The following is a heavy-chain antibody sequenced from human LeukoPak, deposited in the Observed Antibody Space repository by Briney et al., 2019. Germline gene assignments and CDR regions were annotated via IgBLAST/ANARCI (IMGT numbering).Heavy chain of an antibody. D-gene: IGHD3-16*01. V-gene: IGHV1-69*05. CDR2: IIPIFGTA. CDR1: GGTFSSYA. CDR3: AIGGFEGGFDI. J-gene: IGHJ3*02. Sequence: GASVKVSCKASGGTFSSYAISWVRQAPGQGLEWMGGIIPIFGTANYAQKFQGGVTITTDESTSTAYMELSSLRSEDTAVYYCAIGGFEGGFDIWGQGTMVTVSS.